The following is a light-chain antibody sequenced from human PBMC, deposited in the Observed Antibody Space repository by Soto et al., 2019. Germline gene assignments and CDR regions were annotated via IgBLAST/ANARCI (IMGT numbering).Light chain of an antibody. CDR3: ASYTGGRNLVV. CDR1: SSDVGRYNY. J-gene: IGLJ2*01. CDR2: VVS. Sequence: QSALTQPASVSGSPGQSITISCTGTSSDVGRYNYVSWYQQYPGKAPKLMIYVVSSRPSGVSNRFSGSKSGNTAFLTISGLQAEDEADYYCASYTGGRNLVVFGGGTKLTVL. V-gene: IGLV2-14*01.